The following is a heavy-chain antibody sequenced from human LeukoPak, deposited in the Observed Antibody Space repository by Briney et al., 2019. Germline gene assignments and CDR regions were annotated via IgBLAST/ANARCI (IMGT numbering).Heavy chain of an antibody. J-gene: IGHJ4*02. CDR3: ARSGYYYDSSGYSH. D-gene: IGHD3-22*01. V-gene: IGHV4-34*01. CDR1: GGSFSGYY. Sequence: SETLSLTCAVYGGSFSGYYWSWIRQPPGEGLEWIGEINHSGSTNYNPSLKSRVTISVDTSKNQFSLKLSSVTAADTAVYYCARSGYYYDSSGYSHWGQGTLVTVSS. CDR2: INHSGST.